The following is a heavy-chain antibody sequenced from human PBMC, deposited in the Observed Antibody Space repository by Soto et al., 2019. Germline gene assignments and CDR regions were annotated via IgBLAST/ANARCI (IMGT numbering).Heavy chain of an antibody. CDR1: GGSISSYY. V-gene: IGHV4-59*08. CDR3: ARQRGSGWAPFDY. Sequence: SETLSLTCTVSGGSISSYYWSWIRQPPGKGLEWIGYIYYSGSTNYNPSLKSRVTISVDTSKNQFSLKLSSVTAADTAVYYCARQRGSGWAPFDYWGQGTLVTVSS. CDR2: IYYSGST. J-gene: IGHJ4*02. D-gene: IGHD6-19*01.